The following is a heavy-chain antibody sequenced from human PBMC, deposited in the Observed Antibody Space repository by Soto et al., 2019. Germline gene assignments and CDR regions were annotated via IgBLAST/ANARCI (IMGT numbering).Heavy chain of an antibody. Sequence: QVQLVQSGAEVKKPGASVKVSCKASGYTFTSYAMHWVRQAPGQRLEWMXWINAGNGNTKYSQKFQGRVTITRDTSASTAYXXXSXXXXEXTXXXXXXXXXXXXXTEYYYGMDVWGQGTTVTVSS. CDR1: GYTFTSYA. J-gene: IGHJ6*02. CDR3: XXXXXXXXTEYYYGMDV. CDR2: INAGNGNT. V-gene: IGHV1-3*01.